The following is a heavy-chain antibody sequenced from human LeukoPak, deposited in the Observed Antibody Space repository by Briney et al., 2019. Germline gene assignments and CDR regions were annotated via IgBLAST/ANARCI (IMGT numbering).Heavy chain of an antibody. CDR2: ISSSSSYI. CDR1: GFTFSSYS. J-gene: IGHJ3*02. CDR3: ARDLVSGYSYGAREAFDI. D-gene: IGHD5-18*01. Sequence: GGSLRLSCAASGFTFSSYSMNWVRQAPGKGLEWVSSISSSSSYIYYADSVKGRFTISRDNAKNSLYLRMNSLRAEDTAVYYCARDLVSGYSYGAREAFDIWGQGTMVTVSS. V-gene: IGHV3-21*01.